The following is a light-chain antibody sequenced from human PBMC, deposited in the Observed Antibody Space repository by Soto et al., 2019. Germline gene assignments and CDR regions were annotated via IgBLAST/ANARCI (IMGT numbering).Light chain of an antibody. CDR3: QQYGRSLT. CDR1: QSVSIDY. Sequence: ILLTQYPGTLSLSPGERSALAFSASQSVSIDYLAWYQQKPGQAPRLLIYGASSRATGIPDRFSGSGSGTDFALTISRLEPEDFAVYYCQQYGRSLTFGGGTKVDI. CDR2: GAS. V-gene: IGKV3-20*01. J-gene: IGKJ4*01.